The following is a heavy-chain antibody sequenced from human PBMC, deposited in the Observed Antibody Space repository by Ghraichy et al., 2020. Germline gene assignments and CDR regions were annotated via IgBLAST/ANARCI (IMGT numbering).Heavy chain of an antibody. CDR3: ARGRKSSQQLVPLPFDY. V-gene: IGHV4-34*01. J-gene: IGHJ4*02. D-gene: IGHD6-13*01. Sequence: LNISCAVYGGSFTSYYWSWIRQPPGKGLEWIGEINHWGSTTYNPSLKSRVTLSVDRSKDQFSLKLSSVTAADTAVFYCARGRKSSQQLVPLPFDYWGQGTLLTVSS. CDR1: GGSFTSYY. CDR2: INHWGST.